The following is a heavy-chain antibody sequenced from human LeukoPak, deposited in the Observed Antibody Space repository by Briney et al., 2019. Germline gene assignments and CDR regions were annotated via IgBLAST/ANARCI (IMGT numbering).Heavy chain of an antibody. J-gene: IGHJ4*02. D-gene: IGHD3-3*01. V-gene: IGHV3-30*03. CDR3: ARGGEFLEWLFTD. Sequence: GRSLRLSCAASGFTFSDYGMHWVRQAPGKGLEWVAVTSHDGRNNLYAESGKGRFTISRDNSKNTLYLQMNSLRSDDTAVYYCARGGEFLEWLFTDWGQGTLVTVSS. CDR1: GFTFSDYG. CDR2: TSHDGRNN.